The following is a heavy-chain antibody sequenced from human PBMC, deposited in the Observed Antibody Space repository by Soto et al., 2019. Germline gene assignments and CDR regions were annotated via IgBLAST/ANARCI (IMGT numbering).Heavy chain of an antibody. D-gene: IGHD3-22*01. V-gene: IGHV2-5*01. J-gene: IGHJ5*02. CDR2: IYLYDDN. Sequence: SGIALLSSKQHLMLISIFSAAELNKSGVGVGWIRQPPGKALEWLALIYLYDDNRYSPSLKSMLTITKDTSKNQVVLTMTNMDSVDTATYYCAHSLIGYYYVSSGSNWFGPWGQGTLVSV. CDR1: AAELNKSGVG. CDR3: AHSLIGYYYVSSGSNWFGP.